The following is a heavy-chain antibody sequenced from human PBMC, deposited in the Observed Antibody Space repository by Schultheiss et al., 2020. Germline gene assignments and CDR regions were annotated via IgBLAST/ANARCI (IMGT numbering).Heavy chain of an antibody. CDR3: ARGRRKEFYYYYDMDV. V-gene: IGHV4-59*01. J-gene: IGHJ6*03. CDR1: GGSISSYY. CDR2: IYYSGST. D-gene: IGHD3-10*01. Sequence: GSLRLSCTVSGGSISSYYWSWIRQPPGKRLEWIGYIYYSGSTNYNPSLKSRVTISVDTSKNQYSLKLSSVTAADTAVYYCARGRRKEFYYYYDMDVWGKGTTVTVS.